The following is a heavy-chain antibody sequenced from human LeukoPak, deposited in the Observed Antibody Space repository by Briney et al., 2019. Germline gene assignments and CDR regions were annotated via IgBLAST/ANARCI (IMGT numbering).Heavy chain of an antibody. CDR3: ARVGYSYDSSGYYGFDY. Sequence: ASVKVSCKASGYTFTSYYMHWVRQAPGQGLEWMGVINPSGGSTSYAQKFQGRVTMTRDTSTSTVYMELSRLRSEDTAVYYCARVGYSYDSSGYYGFDYWGQGTLVTVSS. J-gene: IGHJ4*02. V-gene: IGHV1-46*01. CDR2: INPSGGST. CDR1: GYTFTSYY. D-gene: IGHD3-22*01.